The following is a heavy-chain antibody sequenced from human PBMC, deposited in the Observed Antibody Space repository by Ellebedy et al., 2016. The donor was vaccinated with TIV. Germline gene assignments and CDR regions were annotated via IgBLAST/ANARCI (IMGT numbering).Heavy chain of an antibody. CDR1: GYSFTSYW. CDR3: TRRPGDSSSWENWFDP. CDR2: ISTADSDT. V-gene: IGHV5-51*01. J-gene: IGHJ5*02. Sequence: GESLKISCKVSGYSFTSYWIAWVRQMPGKGLEWRGSISTADSDTKYSPSFQGQVTMSAAKSTSTAYLQWSSLKAADTAMYYCTRRPGDSSSWENWFDPWGQGTLVIVSS. D-gene: IGHD6-13*01.